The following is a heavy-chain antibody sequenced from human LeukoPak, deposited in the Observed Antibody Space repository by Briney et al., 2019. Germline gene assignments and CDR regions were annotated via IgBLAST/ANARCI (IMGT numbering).Heavy chain of an antibody. Sequence: SETLSLTCSVSGGSISSHYWSWIRQPPGKGLEWIGYIYYSGSTKYNPSLKSRVTISVDTSKNQFSLKLSSVTAADTAVYYCARRMGTSGWLDYWGQGTLVTVSS. V-gene: IGHV4-59*08. CDR1: GGSISSHY. CDR2: IYYSGST. D-gene: IGHD6-19*01. J-gene: IGHJ4*02. CDR3: ARRMGTSGWLDY.